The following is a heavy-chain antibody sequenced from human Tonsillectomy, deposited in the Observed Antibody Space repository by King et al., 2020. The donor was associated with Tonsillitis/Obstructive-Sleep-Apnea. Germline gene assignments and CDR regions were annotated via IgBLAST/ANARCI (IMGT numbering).Heavy chain of an antibody. Sequence: VQLVQSGAEVKKPGESLKISCKGSGYSFTSYWIGWVRQMPGKGLEWMGIIYPGDSDTRYSPPFHGQVTISADKSISTAYRQWSSLKASDTALYYCATPYGDYERWADYWGQGTLVTVSS. V-gene: IGHV5-51*01. J-gene: IGHJ4*02. CDR2: IYPGDSDT. D-gene: IGHD4-17*01. CDR1: GYSFTSYW. CDR3: ATPYGDYERWADY.